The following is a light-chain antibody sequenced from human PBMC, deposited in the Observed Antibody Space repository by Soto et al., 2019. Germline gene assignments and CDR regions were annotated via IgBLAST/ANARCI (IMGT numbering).Light chain of an antibody. Sequence: EIVMTQSPATLSVPPGERATLSCRASQSVSSNLAWYQQKPGQAPRLLIYGASTRAAGIPARFSGSGSGTEFTLTISSLQSEDFAVYYCQQYKNWPTFGPGTKVDI. J-gene: IGKJ3*01. CDR3: QQYKNWPT. CDR1: QSVSSN. CDR2: GAS. V-gene: IGKV3-15*01.